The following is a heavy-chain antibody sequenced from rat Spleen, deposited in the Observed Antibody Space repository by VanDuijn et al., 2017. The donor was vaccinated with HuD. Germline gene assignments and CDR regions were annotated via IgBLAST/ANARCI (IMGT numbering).Heavy chain of an antibody. CDR1: GYSIASRY. CDR2: ITYSGGI. Sequence: EVQLQESGPGLVKPSQSLSLTCSVTGYSIASRYRWNWIRKIPGNEMEWMGFITYSGGISYNPSLKSRISITRDISRNQFFLQLNSVTTEDTATYYCARQPFDYWGQGVMVTVSS. V-gene: IGHV3-1*01. CDR3: ARQPFDY. J-gene: IGHJ2*01.